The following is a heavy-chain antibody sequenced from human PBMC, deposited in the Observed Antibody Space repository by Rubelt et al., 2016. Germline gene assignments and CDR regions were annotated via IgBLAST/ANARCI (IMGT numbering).Heavy chain of an antibody. CDR1: GGSFSGYY. Sequence: QLQLQESGPGLVKPSETLSLTCAVYGGSFSGYYWSWIRQPPGKELEWIGEINHSGSTNYNPSLKSRVTISVDTSKNQFSRKLSSVTAADTAVYYCARGYCTNGVCYGGDYWGQGTLVTVSS. CDR3: ARGYCTNGVCYGGDY. V-gene: IGHV4-34*01. D-gene: IGHD2-8*01. J-gene: IGHJ4*02. CDR2: INHSGST.